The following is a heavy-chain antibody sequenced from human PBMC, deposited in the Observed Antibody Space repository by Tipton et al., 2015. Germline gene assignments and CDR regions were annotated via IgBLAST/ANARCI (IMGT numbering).Heavy chain of an antibody. CDR3: ARDGRGISGLPGGWNDF. Sequence: QLVQSGAELKKPGASVKVSCRASGYSFTSYNIGWVRQAPGQGLEWVGWINPKSGDTSYAQDFQGRVTITADPSTRTVYMELKSLTSEDTAMYYCARDGRGISGLPGGWNDFWGQGTLVIVSS. J-gene: IGHJ4*02. V-gene: IGHV1-18*01. D-gene: IGHD1-20*01. CDR1: GYSFTSYN. CDR2: INPKSGDT.